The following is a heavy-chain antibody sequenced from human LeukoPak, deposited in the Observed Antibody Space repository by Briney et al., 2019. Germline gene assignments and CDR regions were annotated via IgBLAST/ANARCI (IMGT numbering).Heavy chain of an antibody. CDR2: ISAYYGNT. CDR3: ARADDISPRYYYGMDV. J-gene: IGHJ6*02. Sequence: ASVKVSCKASGYTFTSYYMHWVRQAPGQGLEWMGWISAYYGNTNYAQKLQGRVTLTTDTSTSTAYMELRSLTSDDTAVYFCARADDISPRYYYGMDVWGPGTTVSVSS. D-gene: IGHD3-9*01. V-gene: IGHV1-18*04. CDR1: GYTFTSYY.